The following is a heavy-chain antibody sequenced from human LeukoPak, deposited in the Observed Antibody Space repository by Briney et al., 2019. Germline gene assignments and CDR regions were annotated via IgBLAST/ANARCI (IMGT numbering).Heavy chain of an antibody. Sequence: SVKVSCKASGGTFSSYAISWVRQAPGQGLEWMGRIIPILGIANYAQKFQGRVTITADKSTSTAYMELRSLRSDDTAVYYCARGHSRAGKRNWFDPWGQGTLVTVSS. D-gene: IGHD1-14*01. V-gene: IGHV1-69*04. CDR3: ARGHSRAGKRNWFDP. CDR1: GGTFSSYA. CDR2: IIPILGIA. J-gene: IGHJ5*02.